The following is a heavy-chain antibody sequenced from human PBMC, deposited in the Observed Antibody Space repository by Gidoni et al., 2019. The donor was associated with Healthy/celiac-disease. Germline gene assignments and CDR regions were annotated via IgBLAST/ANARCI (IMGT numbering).Heavy chain of an antibody. CDR3: ARVTSLLSNSGSYSY. CDR1: GFTFSSYG. J-gene: IGHJ4*02. D-gene: IGHD1-26*01. Sequence: QVQLVESGGGVVQPGRSLRLSCAASGFTFSSYGMHWVRQAPGKGLEWVAVIWYDGSNKYYADSVKGRFTISRDNSKNTLYLQMNSLRAEDTAVYYCARVTSLLSNSGSYSYWGQGTLVTVSS. V-gene: IGHV3-33*01. CDR2: IWYDGSNK.